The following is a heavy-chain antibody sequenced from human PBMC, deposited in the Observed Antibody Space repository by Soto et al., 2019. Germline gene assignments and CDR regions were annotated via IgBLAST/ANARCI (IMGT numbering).Heavy chain of an antibody. CDR3: AKGPIVVVPAARWSHLN. Sequence: QVQLVESGGGVVQPGRSLRLSCAASGFTFSSYGMHWVRQAPGKGLEWVAVISYDGSNKYYADSVKGRFNISRDNSKNTLYLQMNSLRAEVTAVYYCAKGPIVVVPAARWSHLNWGQGTLVTVSS. CDR1: GFTFSSYG. D-gene: IGHD2-2*01. V-gene: IGHV3-30*18. CDR2: ISYDGSNK. J-gene: IGHJ4*02.